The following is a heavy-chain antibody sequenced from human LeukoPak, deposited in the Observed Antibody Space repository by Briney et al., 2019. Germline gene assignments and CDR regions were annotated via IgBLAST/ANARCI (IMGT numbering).Heavy chain of an antibody. CDR2: MNPNSGNT. CDR3: ASWGERAVAA. V-gene: IGHV1-8*03. D-gene: IGHD6-19*01. J-gene: IGHJ5*02. Sequence: ASVKVSCKASGYTLTSYVINWLRPATGQGLAWMGWMNPNSGNTGYAQKYQGRVTIIRNTPISTAYMEVSSLRSENTAVYNCASWGERAVAAWGQGTLVTVSS. CDR1: GYTLTSYV.